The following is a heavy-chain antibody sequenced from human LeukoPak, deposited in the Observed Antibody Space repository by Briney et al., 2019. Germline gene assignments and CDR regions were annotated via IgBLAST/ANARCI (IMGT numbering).Heavy chain of an antibody. Sequence: SETLSLTCTVSGGSISSYYWSWIRQPPGKGLEWIGYIYYSGSTNYNPSLKSRVTISVDTSKNQFSLKLSSVTAADTAVYYCARIGHEDYYFDYWGQGTLVTASS. CDR1: GGSISSYY. CDR2: IYYSGST. J-gene: IGHJ4*02. CDR3: ARIGHEDYYFDY. V-gene: IGHV4-59*01.